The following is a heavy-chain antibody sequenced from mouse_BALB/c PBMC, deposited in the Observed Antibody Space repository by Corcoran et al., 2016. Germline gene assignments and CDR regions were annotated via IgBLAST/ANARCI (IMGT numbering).Heavy chain of an antibody. V-gene: IGHV9-1*02. CDR3: ASGNYLDY. CDR1: GYTFTNYG. D-gene: IGHD1-1*02. Sequence: QIQLVQSGPELKKPGETVKISCKASGYTFTNYGMNWVKQAPGKGLKWMGWINTYTGEPTYADDFKGRFAFALETSASTAYLQINNLKHEDMATYFCASGNYLDYWGQGSTLTVSA. CDR2: INTYTGEP. J-gene: IGHJ2*01.